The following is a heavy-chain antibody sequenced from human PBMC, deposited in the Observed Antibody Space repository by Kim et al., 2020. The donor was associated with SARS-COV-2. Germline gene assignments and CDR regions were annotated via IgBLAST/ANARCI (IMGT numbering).Heavy chain of an antibody. Sequence: GGSLRLSCAASGFTFSSYGMHWVRQAPGKGLEWVAVISYDGSNKYYADSVKGRFTISRDNSKNTLYLQMNSLRAEDTAVYYCAKEGYYGSGSYYNVYYGMDVWGQGTTVTVSS. CDR1: GFTFSSYG. V-gene: IGHV3-30*18. J-gene: IGHJ6*02. CDR2: ISYDGSNK. D-gene: IGHD3-10*01. CDR3: AKEGYYGSGSYYNVYYGMDV.